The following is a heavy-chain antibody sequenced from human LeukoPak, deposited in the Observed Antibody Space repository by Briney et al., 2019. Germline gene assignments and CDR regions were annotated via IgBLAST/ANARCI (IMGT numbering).Heavy chain of an antibody. D-gene: IGHD2-15*01. CDR3: ARGVQGGRIYYYYGMDV. J-gene: IGHJ6*02. CDR1: GGSFSSSY. CDR2: IYSNGNT. V-gene: IGHV4-59*01. Sequence: SETLSLTCIVSGGSFSSSYWSWIRQPPGKGLEWIAYIYSNGNTNSNPSLKSRVTIAVDTSQSQFSLKLSSVTAADTAVYYCARGVQGGRIYYYYGMDVWGQGTTVTVSS.